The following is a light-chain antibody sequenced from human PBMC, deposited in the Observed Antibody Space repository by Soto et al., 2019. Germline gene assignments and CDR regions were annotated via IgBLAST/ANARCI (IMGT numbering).Light chain of an antibody. Sequence: EIVLTQAPGTLSLSPGERATLACRASHSVISTYFAWYQQKPGQAPRLPLYGASSRATGIPDRFSGSGSGTDFTLTISRLEPEDFAVYYGQQYGSSLFTFGPGTKVDIK. CDR1: HSVISTY. CDR3: QQYGSSLFT. V-gene: IGKV3-20*01. J-gene: IGKJ3*01. CDR2: GAS.